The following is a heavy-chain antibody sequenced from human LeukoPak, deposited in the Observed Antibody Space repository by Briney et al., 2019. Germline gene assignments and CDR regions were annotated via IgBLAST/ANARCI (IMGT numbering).Heavy chain of an antibody. CDR1: EYTFTGYY. Sequence: ASVKVSCKASEYTFTGYYMHWVRQAPGQGLEWMGWINPNSGGTNYAQKFQGRVTMTRDTSISTAYMELSRLRSDDTAVYYCARGAGAAMVTPDYWGQGTLVTVSS. CDR2: INPNSGGT. D-gene: IGHD5-18*01. J-gene: IGHJ4*02. CDR3: ARGAGAAMVTPDY. V-gene: IGHV1-2*02.